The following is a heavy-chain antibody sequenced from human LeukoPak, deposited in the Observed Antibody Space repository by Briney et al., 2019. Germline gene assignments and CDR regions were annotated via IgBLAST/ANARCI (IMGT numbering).Heavy chain of an antibody. D-gene: IGHD3-22*01. CDR1: GGTFTSYY. Sequence: GASVKVSCKASGGTFTSYYMHWVRQAPGQGLEWMGRINPNSGGTNYAQKFQGRVTMTRDTSISTAYMELSRLRSDDTAVYYCARDWGYYYDSSGSTQRSDYWGQGTLVTVSS. CDR3: ARDWGYYYDSSGSTQRSDY. CDR2: INPNSGGT. V-gene: IGHV1-2*06. J-gene: IGHJ4*02.